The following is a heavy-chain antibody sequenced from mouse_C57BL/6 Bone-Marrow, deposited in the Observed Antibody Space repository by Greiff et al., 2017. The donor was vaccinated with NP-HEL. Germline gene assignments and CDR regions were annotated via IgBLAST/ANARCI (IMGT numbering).Heavy chain of an antibody. CDR3: ARHVTTVVARYFDV. J-gene: IGHJ1*03. D-gene: IGHD1-1*01. CDR2: ISNLAYSI. CDR1: GFTFSDYG. V-gene: IGHV5-15*01. Sequence: EVKVVESGGGLVQPGGSLKLSCAASGFTFSDYGMAWVRQAPRKGPEWVAFISNLAYSIYYADTVTGRFTISRENAKNTLYLEMSSLRSEDTAMYYCARHVTTVVARYFDVWGTGTTVTVSS.